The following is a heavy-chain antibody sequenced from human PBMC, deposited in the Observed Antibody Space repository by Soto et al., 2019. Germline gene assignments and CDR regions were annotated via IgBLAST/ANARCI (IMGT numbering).Heavy chain of an antibody. D-gene: IGHD5-18*01. CDR3: ARERYPYGYRYGMDV. Sequence: QVQLVQSGAEVKKPGASVKVSCKASGYTFSSNYVHWVRQAPGQGLEWMGIINPSGGSTSYAQKLQGRVTMTRDTSTSTVYMDLSNLRSEDTAVYYCARERYPYGYRYGMDVWGQGTTVTVS. CDR1: GYTFSSNY. CDR2: INPSGGST. V-gene: IGHV1-46*01. J-gene: IGHJ6*02.